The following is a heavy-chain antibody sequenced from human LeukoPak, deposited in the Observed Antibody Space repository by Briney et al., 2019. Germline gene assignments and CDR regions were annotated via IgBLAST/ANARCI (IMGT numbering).Heavy chain of an antibody. V-gene: IGHV4-59*01. CDR3: ARDRGIASALDV. Sequence: SETLSLTCTVSGGSIYTYYWSWIRQAPGKGLEWIGYIYYSGSVNYDPSLKSRVTMSVDPSNNQFSMKLRSVTAADTAVYFCARDRGIASALDVWGKGTTVTVSS. CDR1: GGSIYTYY. D-gene: IGHD6-13*01. J-gene: IGHJ6*04. CDR2: IYYSGSV.